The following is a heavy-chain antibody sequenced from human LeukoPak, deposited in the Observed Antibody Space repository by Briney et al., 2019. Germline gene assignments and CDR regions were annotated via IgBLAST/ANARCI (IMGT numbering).Heavy chain of an antibody. D-gene: IGHD3-3*01. V-gene: IGHV1-2*02. J-gene: IGHJ3*02. Sequence: ASVKVSCKASGYTFAGYYMHWVRQAPGQGLEWMGWINPNSGGTNYAQKFQGRVTMTRDTSISTACMELSRLRSDDTAVYYCARFGSKIQVRFLEWSLSLDIWGQGTMVTVSS. CDR3: ARFGSKIQVRFLEWSLSLDI. CDR2: INPNSGGT. CDR1: GYTFAGYY.